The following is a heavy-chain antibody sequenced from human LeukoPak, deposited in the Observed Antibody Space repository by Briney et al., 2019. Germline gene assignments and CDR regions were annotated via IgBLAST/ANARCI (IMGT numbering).Heavy chain of an antibody. V-gene: IGHV4-61*02. Sequence: SETLSLTCTVSGGSISSGSYYWSWIRQPAGKGLEWIGRIYTSGSTNYNPSLKSRVTISVDTSKNQFSLKLSSVTAADTAVYYCARDRLYDFWGGYYPKTDAFDIWGQGTMVTVSS. CDR2: IYTSGST. CDR1: GGSISSGSYY. D-gene: IGHD3-3*01. CDR3: ARDRLYDFWGGYYPKTDAFDI. J-gene: IGHJ3*02.